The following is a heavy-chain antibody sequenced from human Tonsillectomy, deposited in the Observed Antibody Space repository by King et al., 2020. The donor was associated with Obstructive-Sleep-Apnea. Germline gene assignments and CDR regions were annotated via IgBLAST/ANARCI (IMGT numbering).Heavy chain of an antibody. CDR2: ISSSSSYI. CDR3: AGDLPYDSGYKQPEDFQH. V-gene: IGHV3-21*01. D-gene: IGHD5-12*01. J-gene: IGHJ1*01. Sequence: VQLVESGGGLVKPGGSLRLSCAASGFTFSTYSMNWVRQAPGKGLEWVSSISSSSSYIYYSDSVKGRFTISRDNAKNSLYLQMNSLRAEDTAVYYCAGDLPYDSGYKQPEDFQHWGQGTLVTVSS. CDR1: GFTFSTYS.